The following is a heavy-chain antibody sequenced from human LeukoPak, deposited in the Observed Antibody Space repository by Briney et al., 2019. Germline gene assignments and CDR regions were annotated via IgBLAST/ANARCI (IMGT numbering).Heavy chain of an antibody. Sequence: GGSLRLSCAASGCTFSSYAMSWVRQAPGKGLEWVSAISGSGGSTYYADSMKGRFTISRDNSKNTLYLQMNSLRAEDTAVYYCAKGGRVGATVDYFDYWGQGTLVTVSS. CDR2: ISGSGGST. CDR3: AKGGRVGATVDYFDY. CDR1: GCTFSSYA. V-gene: IGHV3-23*01. D-gene: IGHD1-26*01. J-gene: IGHJ4*02.